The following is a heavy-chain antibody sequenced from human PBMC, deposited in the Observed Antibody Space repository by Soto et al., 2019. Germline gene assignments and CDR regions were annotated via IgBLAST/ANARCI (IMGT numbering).Heavy chain of an antibody. CDR3: ARLLGDMNDS. V-gene: IGHV4-39*01. CDR1: GGSISSSSYY. CDR2: VYYSVST. D-gene: IGHD2-15*01. J-gene: IGHJ5*01. Sequence: QLQLQESGPGLVKPSETLSLTGTVSGGSISSSSYYWSWIRQPQGKGLEWIGSVYYSVSTYYNPYLKSRVTITVDTSKNQFSLKLSSVTAADTAVYYCARLLGDMNDSWGQGTLVTVSS.